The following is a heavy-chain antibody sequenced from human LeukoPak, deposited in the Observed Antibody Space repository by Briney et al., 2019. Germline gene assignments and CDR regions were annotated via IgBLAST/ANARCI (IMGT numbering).Heavy chain of an antibody. D-gene: IGHD6-13*01. Sequence: GECLRLSCTASGFVFANYAVSWVRQAPGKGLEWVSSHNVTPTNTYYADSVKDRFVISRDNPKNTVYLQMGGLRTADTAVYYCAKTDQPSRIAAAGFFDYWGQGALVAVSS. CDR2: HNVTPTNT. CDR1: GFVFANYA. J-gene: IGHJ4*02. CDR3: AKTDQPSRIAAAGFFDY. V-gene: IGHV3-23*01.